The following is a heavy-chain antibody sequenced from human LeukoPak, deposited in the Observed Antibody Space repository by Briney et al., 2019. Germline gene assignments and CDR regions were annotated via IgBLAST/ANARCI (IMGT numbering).Heavy chain of an antibody. J-gene: IGHJ4*02. Sequence: GGSLRLSCAASGFTFSSYSMNWVRQAPGKGLEWVSYISSSSSTIYYADSVKGRFTISRDNAKNSLYLQMNSLGAEDTAVYYCARDNQGYYDSSGFTYWGQGTLVTVSS. CDR1: GFTFSSYS. CDR3: ARDNQGYYDSSGFTY. D-gene: IGHD3-22*01. CDR2: ISSSSSTI. V-gene: IGHV3-48*01.